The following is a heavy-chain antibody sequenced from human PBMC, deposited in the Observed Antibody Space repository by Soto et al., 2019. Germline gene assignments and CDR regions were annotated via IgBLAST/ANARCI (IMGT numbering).Heavy chain of an antibody. D-gene: IGHD1-26*01. V-gene: IGHV3-30-3*01. J-gene: IGHJ4*02. Sequence: GGSLRLSCAASGFTFSSYAMHWVRQAPGKGLEWVAVISYDGSNKYYADSVKGRFTISRDNSKNTLYLQMNSLRAEDTAVYYCARDLSGSPDYWGQGTLVTVSS. CDR3: ARDLSGSPDY. CDR2: ISYDGSNK. CDR1: GFTFSSYA.